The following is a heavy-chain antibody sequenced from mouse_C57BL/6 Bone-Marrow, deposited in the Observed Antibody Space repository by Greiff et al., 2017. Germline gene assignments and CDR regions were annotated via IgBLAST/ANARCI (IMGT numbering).Heavy chain of an antibody. V-gene: IGHV1-69*01. J-gene: IGHJ4*01. CDR3: AREMDDGYPYAMDY. CDR1: GYTFTSYW. D-gene: IGHD2-3*01. CDR2: IDPSDSYT. Sequence: QVQLQQPGAELVMPGASVKLSCKASGYTFTSYWMHWVKQRPGQGLEWIGEIDPSDSYTNYNQKFKGKSTLTVDKSSSTAYMQLSSLTSEDSAVYYCAREMDDGYPYAMDYWGQGTSVTVSS.